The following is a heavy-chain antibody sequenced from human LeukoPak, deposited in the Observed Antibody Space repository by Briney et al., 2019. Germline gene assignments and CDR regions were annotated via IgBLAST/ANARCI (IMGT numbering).Heavy chain of an antibody. Sequence: GGSLRLSCAASGFDVGRNYMTWVRQAPGKGLEWVSFIYSGGATYYADSVRGRFTISRDSSKNTLYLQMNSLRVEDTAVYYCARVPGYSWGQGTLVTGSS. J-gene: IGHJ4*02. V-gene: IGHV3-53*01. CDR3: ARVPGYS. D-gene: IGHD6-13*01. CDR2: IYSGGAT. CDR1: GFDVGRNY.